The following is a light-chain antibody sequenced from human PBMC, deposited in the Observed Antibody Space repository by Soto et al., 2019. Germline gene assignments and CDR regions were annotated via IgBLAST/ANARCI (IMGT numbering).Light chain of an antibody. V-gene: IGLV2-14*01. Sequence: QSALTQPASVSGSPGQSITNSCTGASSDVGGYNSVSWYQQHPGKAPKLVIYDVSNRPSGVSNRFSGSKSGNTASLTISGLQAEDEADYYCTSYTSSSLLVFGGGTKVTVL. CDR2: DVS. J-gene: IGLJ2*01. CDR1: SSDVGGYNS. CDR3: TSYTSSSLLV.